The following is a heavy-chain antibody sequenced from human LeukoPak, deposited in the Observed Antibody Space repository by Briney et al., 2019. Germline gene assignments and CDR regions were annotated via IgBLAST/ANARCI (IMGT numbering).Heavy chain of an antibody. J-gene: IGHJ4*02. CDR1: GGSISSGDYY. CDR2: IKQDGSER. CDR3: ARENWAPYD. V-gene: IGHV3-7*01. Sequence: ETLSLTCTVSGGSISSGDYYWSWIRQPPGKGLERVANIKQDGSERNYVDTVKGRFIISRDNAKNLLYLQMNSLRAEDTAVYYCARENWAPYDWGQGTLVTVSS. D-gene: IGHD3-3*01.